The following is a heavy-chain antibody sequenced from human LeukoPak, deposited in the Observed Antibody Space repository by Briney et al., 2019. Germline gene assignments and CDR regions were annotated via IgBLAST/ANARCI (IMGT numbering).Heavy chain of an antibody. CDR2: IHYTWRT. V-gene: IGHV4-39*02. CDR3: ARRSGRLGGNGYGYGFDY. CDR1: GDSVSSGSYY. J-gene: IGHJ4*02. D-gene: IGHD5-18*01. Sequence: SETLSLTCTVSGDSVSSGSYYWGWIRQPPGKGLEWIGSIHYTWRTYYNPSPKSRVSISVDTSKNHFSLRLSSVTAADTAVYYCARRSGRLGGNGYGYGFDYWDQGTLVTVSS.